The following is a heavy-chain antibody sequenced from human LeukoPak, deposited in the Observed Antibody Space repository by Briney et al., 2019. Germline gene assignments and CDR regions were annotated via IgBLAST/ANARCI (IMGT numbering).Heavy chain of an antibody. D-gene: IGHD3-10*01. CDR2: INHSGST. Sequence: PSETLSLTCAVYGGSFSGYYWGWIRQPPGKGLEWIGEINHSGSTNYNPSLKSRVTISVDTSKNQFPLKLSSVTAADTAVYYCARGNYGYYGMDVWGQGTTVTVSS. CDR1: GGSFSGYY. J-gene: IGHJ6*02. V-gene: IGHV4-34*01. CDR3: ARGNYGYYGMDV.